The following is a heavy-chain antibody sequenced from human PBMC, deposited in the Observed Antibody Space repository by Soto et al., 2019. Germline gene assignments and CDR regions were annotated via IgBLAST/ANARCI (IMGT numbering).Heavy chain of an antibody. V-gene: IGHV3-64D*08. J-gene: IGHJ4*02. CDR3: VKGGYCSGTSCYGYFDS. Sequence: GGSLRLSCAGSGFTFSSYAMHWVRQAPGKGLEYVSAISSDGGSTYYADSVKGRFTISRDNSKNTLYLQMTSPRAEDTAVFYCVKGGYCSGTSCYGYFDSWGQGTLVTSPQ. D-gene: IGHD2-2*01. CDR2: ISSDGGST. CDR1: GFTFSSYA.